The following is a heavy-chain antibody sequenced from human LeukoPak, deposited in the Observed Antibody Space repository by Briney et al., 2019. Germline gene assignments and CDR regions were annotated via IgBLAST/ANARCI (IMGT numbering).Heavy chain of an antibody. Sequence: PSETLSLTCTVSDGSISSYYWSWIRQPAGKGLEWIGRIYTSGSTNYNPSLKSRVTMSVDTSKNQFSLKLSSVTAADTAVYYCARGMRVAAAAGGRFFDYWGQGTLVTVSS. CDR2: IYTSGST. V-gene: IGHV4-4*07. CDR1: DGSISSYY. CDR3: ARGMRVAAAAGGRFFDY. D-gene: IGHD6-13*01. J-gene: IGHJ4*02.